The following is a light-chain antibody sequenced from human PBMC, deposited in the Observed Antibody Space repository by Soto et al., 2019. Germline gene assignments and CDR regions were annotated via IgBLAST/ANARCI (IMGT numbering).Light chain of an antibody. CDR3: QQYYSTPFT. J-gene: IGKJ3*01. V-gene: IGKV4-1*01. CDR2: WAS. CDR1: QSVLYSSNNKNY. Sequence: DIVMTQSPDSLAVSLGERATINCESSQSVLYSSNNKNYLAWYQQKPGQPPKLLIYWASTRESGVPDRFSGSGSGTDFTITSSSLQAEDVAVYYWQQYYSTPFTFGPGTKVDIK.